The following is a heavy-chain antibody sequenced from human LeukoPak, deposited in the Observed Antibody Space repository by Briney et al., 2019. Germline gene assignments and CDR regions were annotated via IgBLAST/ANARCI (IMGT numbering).Heavy chain of an antibody. D-gene: IGHD6-13*01. CDR1: GFTFSSYG. V-gene: IGHV3-33*06. J-gene: IGHJ6*03. CDR2: IWYDGSNK. CDR3: AKSIAAANYYYYYMDV. Sequence: GGSLRLSCAASGFTFSSYGMHWVRQAPGKGLEWVAVIWYDGSNKYYADSVKGRFTISRDNSKNTLYLQMNSLRVEDTAVYYCAKSIAAANYYYYYMDVWGKGTTVTVSS.